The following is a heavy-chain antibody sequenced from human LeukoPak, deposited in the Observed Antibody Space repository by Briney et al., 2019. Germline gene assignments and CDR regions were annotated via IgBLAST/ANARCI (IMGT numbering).Heavy chain of an antibody. CDR2: ISGSGGST. J-gene: IGHJ4*02. V-gene: IGHV3-23*01. CDR3: ARDSGTTYYYDSSGYYPFDY. Sequence: GGSLRLSCAASGFTFSSYAMSWVRQAPGKGLEWVSAISGSGGSTYYADSVKGRFTISRDNAKNSLYLQMNSLRAEDTAVYYCARDSGTTYYYDSSGYYPFDYWGQGTLVTVSS. CDR1: GFTFSSYA. D-gene: IGHD3-22*01.